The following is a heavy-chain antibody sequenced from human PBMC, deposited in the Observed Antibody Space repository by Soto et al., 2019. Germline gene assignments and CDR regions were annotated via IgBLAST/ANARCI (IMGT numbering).Heavy chain of an antibody. J-gene: IGHJ4*02. CDR2: INHSGST. V-gene: IGHV4-34*01. Sequence: PSETLSLTCAVDGGSFSGYYWSWIRQPPGKGLEWIGEINHSGSTNYNPSLKSRVTISVDTSKNQFSLKVTSMTAAETAVYYCSRERREKIHDGYDTDHWGQGTLVTVSS. CDR1: GGSFSGYY. CDR3: SRERREKIHDGYDTDH. D-gene: IGHD5-12*01.